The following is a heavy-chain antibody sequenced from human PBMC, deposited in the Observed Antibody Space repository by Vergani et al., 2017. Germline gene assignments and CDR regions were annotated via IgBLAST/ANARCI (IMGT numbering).Heavy chain of an antibody. CDR2: IYYSGST. CDR3: ARIIVVVPAAIRGGYMDV. CDR1: GGSISSYY. Sequence: QVQLQESGPGLVKPSETLSLTCTVSGGSISSYYWSWIRQPPGKGLEWIGYIYYSGSTNYNPSLKSRVTISVDTSKNQFSLKLSSVTAADTAVYYCARIIVVVPAAIRGGYMDVWGKGTTVTVSS. D-gene: IGHD2-2*02. J-gene: IGHJ6*03. V-gene: IGHV4-59*12.